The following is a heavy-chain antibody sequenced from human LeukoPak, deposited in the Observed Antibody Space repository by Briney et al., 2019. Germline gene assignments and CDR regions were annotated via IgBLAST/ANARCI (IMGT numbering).Heavy chain of an antibody. CDR1: GFTFSDYY. Sequence: SGGSLRLSCAASGFTFSDYYMSWIRQAPGKGLEWVSYVSTSGSTIYYADSVKGRFTISRDNSKNTLYLQMNSLRAEDTAVYYCARDCEATTASYYYYYGMDVWGQGTTVTVSS. V-gene: IGHV3-11*04. CDR3: ARDCEATTASYYYYYGMDV. J-gene: IGHJ6*02. CDR2: VSTSGSTI. D-gene: IGHD4-4*01.